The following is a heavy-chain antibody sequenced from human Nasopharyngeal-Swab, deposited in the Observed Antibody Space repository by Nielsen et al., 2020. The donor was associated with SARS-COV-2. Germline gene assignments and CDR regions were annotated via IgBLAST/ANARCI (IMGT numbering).Heavy chain of an antibody. CDR2: IYSGGST. V-gene: IGHV3-53*01. J-gene: IGHJ3*02. Sequence: GGSLTLSCAASGFTVSSNYMSWVRQAPGKWLEWVSVIYSGGSTYYADSVKGRFTISRDNSKTTLYLQMNSLRAEDTAVYYCARARGALTFADAFDIWGQGTMVTVSS. CDR1: GFTVSSNY. D-gene: IGHD2/OR15-2a*01. CDR3: ARARGALTFADAFDI.